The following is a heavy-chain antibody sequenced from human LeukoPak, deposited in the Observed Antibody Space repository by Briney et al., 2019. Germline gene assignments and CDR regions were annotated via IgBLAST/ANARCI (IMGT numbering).Heavy chain of an antibody. Sequence: GRSLRLSCAASGFNFSSYGMHWVRQAPGKGLEWVAVISYDGSNKYYADSVKGRFTISRDNSKNTLYLQMNSLRAEDTAVYYCAKDTLPSYGSGSYYTFFDYWGQGTLVTVSS. CDR2: ISYDGSNK. J-gene: IGHJ4*02. D-gene: IGHD3-10*01. V-gene: IGHV3-30*18. CDR3: AKDTLPSYGSGSYYTFFDY. CDR1: GFNFSSYG.